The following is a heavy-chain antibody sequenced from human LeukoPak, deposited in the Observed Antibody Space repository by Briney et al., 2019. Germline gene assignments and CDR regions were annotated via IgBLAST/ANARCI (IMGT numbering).Heavy chain of an antibody. J-gene: IGHJ1*01. D-gene: IGHD3-22*01. Sequence: PGGSLRLSCAASGFTFSSYAMSWVRQAPGKGLEWVSAISGSGGSTYYADSVKGRFTISRDNAKNSLYLQMNSLRAEDTAVYYCARDGTMIVAAEYFQHWGQGTLVTVSS. CDR1: GFTFSSYA. CDR2: ISGSGGST. CDR3: ARDGTMIVAAEYFQH. V-gene: IGHV3-23*01.